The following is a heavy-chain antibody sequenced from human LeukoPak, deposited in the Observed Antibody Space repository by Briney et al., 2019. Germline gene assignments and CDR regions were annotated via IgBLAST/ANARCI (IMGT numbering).Heavy chain of an antibody. J-gene: IGHJ3*02. CDR2: IYSGGST. Sequence: GGSLRLSCAASGFTFSTYAMSWVRQAPGKGLEWVSVIYSGGSTYYADSVKGRFTISRDNSKNTLYLQMNSLRAEDTAVYYCARCYYGSGSHFDIWGQGTMVTVSS. V-gene: IGHV3-66*01. CDR1: GFTFSTYA. CDR3: ARCYYGSGSHFDI. D-gene: IGHD3-10*01.